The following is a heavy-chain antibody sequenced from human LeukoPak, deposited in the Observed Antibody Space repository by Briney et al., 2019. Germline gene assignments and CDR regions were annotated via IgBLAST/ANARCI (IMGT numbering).Heavy chain of an antibody. CDR3: ARDHPRITIFGVDRNGAFDI. Sequence: SETLSLTCTVSGGSISIYYWSWIRQPAGKGLEWIGRIYTSGSTNYNPSLKSRVTISVDTSKNQFSLKLSSVTAADTAVYYCARDHPRITIFGVDRNGAFDIWGQGTMVTVSS. CDR2: IYTSGST. D-gene: IGHD3-3*01. V-gene: IGHV4-4*07. J-gene: IGHJ3*02. CDR1: GGSISIYY.